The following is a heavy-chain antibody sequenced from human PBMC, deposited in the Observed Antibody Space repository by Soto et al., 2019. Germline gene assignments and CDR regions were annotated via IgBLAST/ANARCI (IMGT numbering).Heavy chain of an antibody. CDR3: ARDDTDCGSTNCNTYYYYPYYMDV. D-gene: IGHD2-2*01. J-gene: IGHJ6*03. V-gene: IGHV3-33*01. CDR2: IWYDGSNK. Sequence: QVQLVESGGGVVQPGKSLRLSCAASGFNFRNFGMHWVRQAPGKGLEWVAFIWYDGSNKYYADSVKGRFTFSRDNSKSTVYLQMNSLSAEDTAVYYCARDDTDCGSTNCNTYYYYPYYMDVWGSGTTVTVSS. CDR1: GFNFRNFG.